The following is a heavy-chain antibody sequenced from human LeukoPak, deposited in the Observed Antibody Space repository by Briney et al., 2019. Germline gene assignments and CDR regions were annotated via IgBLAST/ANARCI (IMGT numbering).Heavy chain of an antibody. Sequence: SETLSLTCTVSGGSIASDNYFWSWIRQHPEKGLEWIGYIFYSGTTYYNPSPKSRVTISVDTSKNQFSLKLSSVTAADTAVYYCARRMPYYDFWSGYQPGYFQHWGQGTLVTVSS. CDR1: GGSIASDNYF. V-gene: IGHV4-30-4*08. CDR2: IFYSGTT. J-gene: IGHJ1*01. D-gene: IGHD3-3*01. CDR3: ARRMPYYDFWSGYQPGYFQH.